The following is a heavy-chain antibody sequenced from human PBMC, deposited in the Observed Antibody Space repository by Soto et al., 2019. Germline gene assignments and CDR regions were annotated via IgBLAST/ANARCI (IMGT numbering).Heavy chain of an antibody. CDR2: ISISGGTI. Sequence: GGSLRLSCAASGFAVSSYEMDWVRQAPGKGLEWVAYISISGGTIYYGDSVEGRFTISRDNADNSLYLQMNSLRAEDTAVYYCAKEKSVINSGYDAFDIWGRGTVVTVSS. J-gene: IGHJ3*02. D-gene: IGHD5-12*01. CDR3: AKEKSVINSGYDAFDI. CDR1: GFAVSSYE. V-gene: IGHV3-48*03.